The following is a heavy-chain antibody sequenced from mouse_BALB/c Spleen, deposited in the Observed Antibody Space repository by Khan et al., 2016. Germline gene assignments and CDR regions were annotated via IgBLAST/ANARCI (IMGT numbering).Heavy chain of an antibody. CDR3: VRRVYGVDYDAMDY. D-gene: IGHD1-1*01. J-gene: IGHJ4*01. CDR1: CYTFTSYW. Sequence: VELVESGAELVRPGVSVKLSCKASCYTFTSYWMHWLKLRPEPGLEGIGEINPSYGGTNYYEKFKRQATWPVSKSASTAYMHLSRLTSEDSAVYYSVRRVYGVDYDAMDYWGQGTSVTVSS. V-gene: IGHV1S81*02. CDR2: INPSYGGT.